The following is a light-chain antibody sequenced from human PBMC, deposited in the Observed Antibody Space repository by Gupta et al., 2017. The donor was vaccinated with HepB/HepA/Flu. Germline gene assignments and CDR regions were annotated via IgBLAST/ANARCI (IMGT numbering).Light chain of an antibody. CDR3: QQYDISPPLT. CDR2: GAS. J-gene: IGKJ4*01. CDR1: QSVSNSY. V-gene: IGKV3-20*01. Sequence: EFVLTQSPGTLSLSPGERATLSCRASQSVSNSYLAWYQHQPGQAPRLLIYGASTRATGIPDRFSGSGSGTDFTLTISRLEPEDFAVYYCQQYDISPPLTFGGGTKVEIK.